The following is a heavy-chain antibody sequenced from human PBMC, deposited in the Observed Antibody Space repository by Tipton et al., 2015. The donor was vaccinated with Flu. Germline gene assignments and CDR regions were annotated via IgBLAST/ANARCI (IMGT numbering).Heavy chain of an antibody. CDR3: ARDVITVAGTRFDP. Sequence: GLVKPSETLSLTCTVSGDSINNYDRSWVRQSPGKALECIGYLYTSGSTDYNPSLKGRVTISVDTSKNQFFLKLNSLTPADTGVYYCARDVITVAGTRFDPWGQGTLVTVSS. V-gene: IGHV4-59*01. CDR1: GDSINNYD. D-gene: IGHD6-19*01. CDR2: LYTSGST. J-gene: IGHJ5*02.